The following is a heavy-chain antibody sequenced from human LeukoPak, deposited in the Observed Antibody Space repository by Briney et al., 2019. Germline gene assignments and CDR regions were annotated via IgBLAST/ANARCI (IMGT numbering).Heavy chain of an antibody. V-gene: IGHV3-23*01. D-gene: IGHD2-21*02. Sequence: PGGSLRLSCAASGFTFSDYYMSWIRQAPGKGLEWVSAISGSGGSTYYADSVKGRFTISRDNSKNTLYLQMNSLRAEDTAVYYCAKVRPLIVVVTATQYYFDYWGQGTLVTVSS. J-gene: IGHJ4*02. CDR3: AKVRPLIVVVTATQYYFDY. CDR2: ISGSGGST. CDR1: GFTFSDYY.